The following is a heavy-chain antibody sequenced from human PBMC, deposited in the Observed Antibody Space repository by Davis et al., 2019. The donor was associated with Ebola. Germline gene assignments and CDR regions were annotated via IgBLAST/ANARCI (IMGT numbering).Heavy chain of an antibody. J-gene: IGHJ6*02. CDR1: GYIFTSYA. CDR2: VNGGNGDT. CDR3: ARGGYCSGGSCLRYYYYYGMDV. V-gene: IGHV1-3*01. Sequence: AASVKVSCKASGYIFTSYAMHWVRQAPGQKLEWMGWVNGGNGDTKYSQKFRDRVTITRDTSASTAYMELSSLRSEDTAVYYCARGGYCSGGSCLRYYYYYGMDVWGQGTTVTVSS. D-gene: IGHD2-15*01.